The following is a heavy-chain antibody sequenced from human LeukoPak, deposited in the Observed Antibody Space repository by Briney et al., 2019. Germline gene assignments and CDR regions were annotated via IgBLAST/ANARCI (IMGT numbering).Heavy chain of an antibody. CDR2: INHSGST. J-gene: IGHJ4*02. V-gene: IGHV4-34*01. Sequence: SETLSLTCAVYGGSFSGYYWSWIRQPPGKGLEWIGEINHSGSTNYNPSLKSRVTISVDTSKNQFSLRLSSVTAADTAAYYCARGRTSEYYYGSGSYSDYWGQGTLVTVSS. CDR1: GGSFSGYY. CDR3: ARGRTSEYYYGSGSYSDY. D-gene: IGHD3-10*01.